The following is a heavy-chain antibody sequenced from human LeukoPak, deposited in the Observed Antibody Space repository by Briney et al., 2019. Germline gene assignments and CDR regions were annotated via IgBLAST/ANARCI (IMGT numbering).Heavy chain of an antibody. CDR2: INHSGST. D-gene: IGHD3-10*01. V-gene: IGHV4-34*01. CDR3: ALGFSGSYYDY. Sequence: SETLSLTCAVYGGPFSGYYWSWIRQPPGKGLEWIGEINHSGSTNYNPSLKSRVTISGDTSKNQFSLKLSSVTAADTAVYYCALGFSGSYYDYWGQGTLVTVSS. CDR1: GGPFSGYY. J-gene: IGHJ4*02.